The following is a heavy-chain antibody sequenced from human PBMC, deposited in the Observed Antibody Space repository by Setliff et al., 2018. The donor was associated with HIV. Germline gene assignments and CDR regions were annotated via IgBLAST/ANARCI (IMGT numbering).Heavy chain of an antibody. CDR3: ARAEGYCSGGSCYRVPFAFDI. CDR2: IYHSGST. V-gene: IGHV4-30-2*01. D-gene: IGHD2-15*01. Sequence: PSETLSLTCAVSGGSISGGGYSWSWIRQPPGKGLAWIGYIYHSGSTYYNPSLKSRVTISVDRSKNQFSLKLSSVTAADTAVYYCARAEGYCSGGSCYRVPFAFDIWGQGTMVTVSS. CDR1: GGSISGGGYS. J-gene: IGHJ3*02.